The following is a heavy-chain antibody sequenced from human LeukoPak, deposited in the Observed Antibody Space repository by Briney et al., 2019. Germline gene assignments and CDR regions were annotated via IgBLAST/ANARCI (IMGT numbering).Heavy chain of an antibody. D-gene: IGHD1-26*01. CDR3: ASIVGATGYYGMDV. CDR1: GGSISSGGYS. CDR2: IYHSGST. V-gene: IGHV4-30-2*01. Sequence: SETLSLTCAVSGGSISSGGYSWSWIRQPPGKGLEWIGYIYHSGSTYYNPSLKSRVTISVDTSKNQFSLKLSSVTAADTAVYYCASIVGATGYYGMDVWGQGTTVTVSS. J-gene: IGHJ6*02.